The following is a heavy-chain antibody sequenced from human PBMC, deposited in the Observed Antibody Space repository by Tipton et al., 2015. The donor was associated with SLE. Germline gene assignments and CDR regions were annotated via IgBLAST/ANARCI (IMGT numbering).Heavy chain of an antibody. D-gene: IGHD6-13*01. CDR3: ARVGGYMMGKADDYFDY. CDR1: GGSISRTSYY. V-gene: IGHV4-39*07. Sequence: TLSLTCSVSGGSISRTSYYWGWMRQSPRKGLEWIGDIYYAGKTYYNPSLKSRVTISVDTSKNQFSLKLTSVTAADTAVYYCARVGGYMMGKADDYFDYWGQGTLVTVSS. J-gene: IGHJ4*02. CDR2: IYYAGKT.